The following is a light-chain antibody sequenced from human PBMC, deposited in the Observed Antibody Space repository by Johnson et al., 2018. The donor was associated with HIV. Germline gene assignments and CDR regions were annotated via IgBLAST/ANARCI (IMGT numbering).Light chain of an antibody. CDR2: EKN. Sequence: QSVLTQPPSVSAAPGQKVTISCSGSTYNIGNNYVSWYQQLPGTAPKLLIYEKNKRPSGIPDRFSASKSGTSATLDITGLQTGDEAAYYWAAWDSGLGAHYVFGTGTKVTVL. CDR3: AAWDSGLGAHYV. V-gene: IGLV1-51*02. CDR1: TYNIGNNY. J-gene: IGLJ1*01.